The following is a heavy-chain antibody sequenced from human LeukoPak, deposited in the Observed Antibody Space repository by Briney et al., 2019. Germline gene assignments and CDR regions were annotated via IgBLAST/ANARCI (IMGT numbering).Heavy chain of an antibody. CDR2: IYSGGST. J-gene: IGHJ6*02. Sequence: GSLRLSCAASGFTVSSNYMSWVRQAPGKGLEWVSVIYSGGSTYYADSVKGRFTISRDNSKNTLYLQMNSLRAEDTAVYYCARELRNSRIGFLERSGMDVWGQGTTVTVSS. D-gene: IGHD3-3*01. V-gene: IGHV3-53*01. CDR3: ARELRNSRIGFLERSGMDV. CDR1: GFTVSSNY.